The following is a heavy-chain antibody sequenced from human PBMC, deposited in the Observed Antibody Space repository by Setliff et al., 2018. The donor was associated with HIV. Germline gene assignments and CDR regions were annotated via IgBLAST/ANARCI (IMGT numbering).Heavy chain of an antibody. CDR2: TIPFFGTT. J-gene: IGHJ3*02. V-gene: IGHV1-69*06. D-gene: IGHD2-21*02. CDR3: ATGGRGYYCGADCYYDAFDI. CDR1: GGTFSSYA. Sequence: ASVKVSCKASGGTFSSYAISWVRQAPGQGLEWMGGTIPFFGTTNYAQNFQGRVTITADKSTTTAYMELSSLRSDDTAVYYCATGGRGYYCGADCYYDAFDIWGQGTMVTVSS.